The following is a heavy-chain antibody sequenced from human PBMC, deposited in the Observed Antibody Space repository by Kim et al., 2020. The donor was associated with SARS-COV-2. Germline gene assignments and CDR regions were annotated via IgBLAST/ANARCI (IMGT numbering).Heavy chain of an antibody. Sequence: GGSLRLSCAASGFTFSNAWMSWVRQAPGKGLEWVGCIKSKTDGGTTDYAAPVKGRFTISRDDSKNTLYLQMNSLKTEDTAVYYCTTDLSRRAARPHGDY. CDR1: GFTFSNAW. J-gene: IGHJ4*01. CDR2: IKSKTDGGTT. CDR3: TTDLSRRAARPHGDY. V-gene: IGHV3-15*01. D-gene: IGHD6-6*01.